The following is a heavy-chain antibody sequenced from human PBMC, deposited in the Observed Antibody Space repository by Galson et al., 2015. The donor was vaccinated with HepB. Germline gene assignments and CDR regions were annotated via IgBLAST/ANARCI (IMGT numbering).Heavy chain of an antibody. CDR1: GYTFTSYG. Sequence: SVKVSCKASGYTFTSYGICWVRQAPGQGLEWMGWISAYNGNTNYAQKLQGRVTMTTDTSTSTAYMELRSLRSDDTAVYYCARDWYYYDSSGSQGSYFDYWGQGTLVTVSS. CDR2: ISAYNGNT. V-gene: IGHV1-18*01. D-gene: IGHD3-22*01. J-gene: IGHJ4*02. CDR3: ARDWYYYDSSGSQGSYFDY.